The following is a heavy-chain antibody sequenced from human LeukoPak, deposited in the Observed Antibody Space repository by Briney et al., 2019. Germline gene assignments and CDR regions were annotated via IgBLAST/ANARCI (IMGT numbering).Heavy chain of an antibody. Sequence: SETLSLTCTVSGGSISSYYWSWIRQPAGKGLEWIGRIYTSGSTNYNPSLKSRVTMSVDTSKNQFSLKLSSVTAADTAVYYCASHVIITPRTIYYFDYWGQGTLVTVPS. CDR2: IYTSGST. CDR1: GGSISSYY. J-gene: IGHJ4*02. CDR3: ASHVIITPRTIYYFDY. V-gene: IGHV4-4*07. D-gene: IGHD3-10*01.